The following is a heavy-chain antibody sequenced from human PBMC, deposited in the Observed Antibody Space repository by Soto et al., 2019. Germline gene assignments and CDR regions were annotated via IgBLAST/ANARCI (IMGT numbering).Heavy chain of an antibody. J-gene: IGHJ4*02. V-gene: IGHV4-59*08. CDR3: ARMDAAVAGTSFDY. Sequence: QVQLQESGPGLVKPSETLSLTCTVSGGSIRSYDWISIRQPPGKGLEWIGYIYYSGSTNYNPSLKSRVTISVDTSKNQFSLKLSSVTAADTAVYYCARMDAAVAGTSFDYWGQGTLVTVSS. D-gene: IGHD6-19*01. CDR1: GGSIRSYD. CDR2: IYYSGST.